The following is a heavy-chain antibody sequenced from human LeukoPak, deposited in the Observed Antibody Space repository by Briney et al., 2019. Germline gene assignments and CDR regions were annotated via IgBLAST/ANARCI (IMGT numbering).Heavy chain of an antibody. Sequence: KAGGSLRLSCAASGFTLTNTWMSWVRQAPGKGLEWVGRIKTKADGGTTDYGAPVKGRFTISRDDSMNTLYLQMSSLKTEDTAVYFCTTCGYSYAAESFDYWGQGTLVTVSS. J-gene: IGHJ4*02. D-gene: IGHD5-18*01. CDR1: GFTLTNTW. V-gene: IGHV3-15*01. CDR2: IKTKADGGTT. CDR3: TTCGYSYAAESFDY.